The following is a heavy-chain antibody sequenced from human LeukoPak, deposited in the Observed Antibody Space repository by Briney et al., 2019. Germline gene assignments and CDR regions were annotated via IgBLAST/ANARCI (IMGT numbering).Heavy chain of an antibody. CDR3: ARIMLSRREFDC. Sequence: SETLSLTCTVSGGSISSYYWSWIRQPPGKGLEWIGHIYYSGSTYYNPSLKSRGIISVETSKNQFSLKLSSVTAADTAVYYCARIMLSRREFDCWGQGTLVTVSS. V-gene: IGHV4-59*06. J-gene: IGHJ4*02. D-gene: IGHD1-26*01. CDR1: GGSISSYY. CDR2: IYYSGST.